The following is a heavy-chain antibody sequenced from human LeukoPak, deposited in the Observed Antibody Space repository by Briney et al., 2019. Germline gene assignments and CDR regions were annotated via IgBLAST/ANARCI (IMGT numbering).Heavy chain of an antibody. D-gene: IGHD6-19*01. V-gene: IGHV4-59*01. Sequence: SSETLSLTCTVSGGSISTYYWSWIRQPPGKGLEWIGYISYSGSTDYNPSLKSRVTMSVDTSKNQISLNLTSVTAADTAVYYCARVLYSNGFYGLLDYWGQGALVTVSS. CDR1: GGSISTYY. J-gene: IGHJ4*02. CDR2: ISYSGST. CDR3: ARVLYSNGFYGLLDY.